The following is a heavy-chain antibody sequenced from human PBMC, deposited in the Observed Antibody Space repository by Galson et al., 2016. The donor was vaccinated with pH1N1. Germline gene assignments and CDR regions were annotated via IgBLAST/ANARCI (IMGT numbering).Heavy chain of an antibody. CDR3: ARDLARQHDS. CDR2: IDPRGGT. J-gene: IGHJ4*02. V-gene: IGHV1-46*01. Sequence: SVKVSCKASGYIFPSYYIHWVRQAPGQGLEWLGVIDPRGGTTYAQKFHGRVTMTSDTSTNTVSLELSSLKSDDTAVYFCARDLARQHDSWGQGTLVTVSS. CDR1: GYIFPSYY.